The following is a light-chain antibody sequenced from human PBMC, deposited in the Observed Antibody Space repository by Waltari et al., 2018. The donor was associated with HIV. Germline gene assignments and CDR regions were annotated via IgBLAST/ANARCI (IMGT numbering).Light chain of an antibody. CDR3: AASDGSLNAYI. CDR1: RSNIGDNG. CDR2: HHN. V-gene: IGLV1-44*01. Sequence: QSVLTQSPSASGTPGQRATISCSGSRSNIGDNGVNWYQQLPGTAPKLLTYHHNRRPSGVPDRFSCSRAGNSSSLAISGLQSEDEANYYFAASDGSLNAYIFGTGTKVSVL. J-gene: IGLJ1*01.